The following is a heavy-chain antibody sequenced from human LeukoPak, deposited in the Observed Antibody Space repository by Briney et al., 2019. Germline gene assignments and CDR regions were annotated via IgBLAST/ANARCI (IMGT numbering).Heavy chain of an antibody. CDR1: GASFSGYY. CDR3: ASRPWAEAYYYYYYMDV. CDR2: IKHSGST. J-gene: IGHJ6*03. V-gene: IGHV4-34*01. D-gene: IGHD1-26*01. Sequence: PSETLSLTCAVYGASFSGYYWSWIRQPPGKGLEWVGEIKHSGSTNYNPSLKSRVTISVDTSKNQFSLKLSSVTAADTAVYYCASRPWAEAYYYYYYMDVWGKGTTVTVS.